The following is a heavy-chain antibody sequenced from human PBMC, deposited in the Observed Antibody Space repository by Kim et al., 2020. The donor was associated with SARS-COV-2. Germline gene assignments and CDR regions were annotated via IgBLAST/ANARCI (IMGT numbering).Heavy chain of an antibody. CDR1: GGSISSGGYY. J-gene: IGHJ3*02. V-gene: IGHV4-31*03. CDR3: ARGDYYDNSGGI. CDR2: IYYSGST. Sequence: SETLSLTCTVSGGSISSGGYYWSWIRQHPGKGLEWIGYIYYSGSTYYNPSLKSRVTISVDTSKNQFSLKLSSVTAADTAVYYCARGDYYDNSGGIWGQGTMVTVSS. D-gene: IGHD3-22*01.